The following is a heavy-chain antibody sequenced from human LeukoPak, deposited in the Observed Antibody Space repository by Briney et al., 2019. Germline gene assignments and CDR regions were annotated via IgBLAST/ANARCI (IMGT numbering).Heavy chain of an antibody. CDR3: ARDSRFSSRSWFDP. CDR1: GLTFSASA. J-gene: IGHJ5*02. D-gene: IGHD2-2*01. Sequence: GGSLKLSCAASGLTFSASAMHWVRQASGKGLEWVGRIRSTANNYATAYAASVKGRFTISRDDSKNTAYLQMNSLRAEDTAVYYCARDSRFSSRSWFDPWGQGTLVTVSS. V-gene: IGHV3-73*01. CDR2: IRSTANNYAT.